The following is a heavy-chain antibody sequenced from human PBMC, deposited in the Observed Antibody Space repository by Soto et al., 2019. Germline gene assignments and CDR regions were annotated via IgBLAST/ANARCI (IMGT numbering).Heavy chain of an antibody. J-gene: IGHJ6*02. CDR2: ISAYNGNT. Sequence: GASVKVSCKASGYTFTSYGISWVRQAPGQGLEWMGWISAYNGNTNYAQKLQGRVTMTTDTSTSTAYMELRSLRSDDTAVYYCARVSHGHYGADSYYYGMDVWGQGTTATVSS. CDR1: GYTFTSYG. D-gene: IGHD4-17*01. V-gene: IGHV1-18*01. CDR3: ARVSHGHYGADSYYYGMDV.